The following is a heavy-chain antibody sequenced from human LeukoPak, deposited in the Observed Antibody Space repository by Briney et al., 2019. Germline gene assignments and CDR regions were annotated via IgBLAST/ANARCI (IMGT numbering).Heavy chain of an antibody. CDR2: ISYDGSNK. V-gene: IGHV3-30*18. D-gene: IGHD5-12*01. CDR1: GFTFSSYG. CDR3: AKEGGYEPDY. J-gene: IGHJ4*02. Sequence: EGSLRLSCAASGFTFSSYGMHWVRQAPGKGLEWVAVISYDGSNKYYADSVKGRFTISRDNSKNTLYLQMNSLRAEDTAVYYCAKEGGYEPDYWGQGTLVTVSS.